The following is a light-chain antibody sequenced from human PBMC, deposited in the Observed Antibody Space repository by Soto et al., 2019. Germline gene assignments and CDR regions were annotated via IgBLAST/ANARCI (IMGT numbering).Light chain of an antibody. V-gene: IGLV2-14*01. CDR3: SSYTITSPYV. CDR1: SSDVGGYNY. Sequence: QSVLTQPASVSGSPGQSITISCTGTSSDVGGYNYVSWYQQHPGKAPKLMIYEVSDRPSGVSNRFSGSKSGNTASLTISGLQAEDEADYYCSSYTITSPYVFGTGTKVT. J-gene: IGLJ1*01. CDR2: EVS.